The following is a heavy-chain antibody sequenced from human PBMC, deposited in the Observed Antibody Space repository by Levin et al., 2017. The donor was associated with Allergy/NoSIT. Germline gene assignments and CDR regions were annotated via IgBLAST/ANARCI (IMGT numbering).Heavy chain of an antibody. CDR2: INPNSGGT. D-gene: IGHD2-2*01. CDR1: GYTFTGYY. J-gene: IGHJ1*01. Sequence: ASVKVSCKASGYTFTGYYMHWVRQAPGQGLEWMGWINPNSGGTNYAQKFQGRVTMTRDTSISTAYMELSRLRSDDTAVYYCARVRCSSTSCYAEYFQHWGQGTLVTVSS. CDR3: ARVRCSSTSCYAEYFQH. V-gene: IGHV1-2*02.